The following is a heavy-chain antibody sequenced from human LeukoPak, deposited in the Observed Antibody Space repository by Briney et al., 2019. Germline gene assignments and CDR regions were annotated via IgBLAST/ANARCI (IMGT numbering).Heavy chain of an antibody. Sequence: PSQTLSLTCAVSGGSISSGGYSWIWIRQPPGKGLEWIGYIHHTGSTYYKPSLKSRVTISVDRSKNQFSLKLTSVTAADTAVYYCASGYWFLDLWGRGTLVTVSS. V-gene: IGHV4-30-2*01. J-gene: IGHJ2*01. CDR1: GGSISSGGYS. CDR3: ASGYWFLDL. CDR2: IHHTGST.